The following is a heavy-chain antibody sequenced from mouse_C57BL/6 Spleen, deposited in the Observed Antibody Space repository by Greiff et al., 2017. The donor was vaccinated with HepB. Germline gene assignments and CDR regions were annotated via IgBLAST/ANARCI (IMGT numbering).Heavy chain of an antibody. J-gene: IGHJ2*01. CDR3: ARGTTVANYFDD. D-gene: IGHD1-1*01. CDR1: GYTFTTYP. V-gene: IGHV1-47*01. Sequence: QVQLQQSGAELVKPGASVKMSCKASGYTFTTYPIEWMKQNHGKSLEWIGNFHPYNDDTKYNEKFKGKATLTVEKSSSTIYFELSRLASDDSAVYYCARGTTVANYFDDWGQGTTLTVSS. CDR2: FHPYNDDT.